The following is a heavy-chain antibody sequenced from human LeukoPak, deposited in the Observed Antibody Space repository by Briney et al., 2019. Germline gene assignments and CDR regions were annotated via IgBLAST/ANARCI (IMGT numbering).Heavy chain of an antibody. V-gene: IGHV4-59*01. CDR1: GGSISNYY. J-gene: IGHJ6*02. CDR2: IYYSGST. D-gene: IGHD4-17*01. Sequence: KASETLSLTCTVSGGSISNYYWSWIRQPPGKGLEWIGYIYYSGSTNYNPSLKSRVTMSVDTSKNQFSLKLSSVTAADTAVYYCARVGPTTAYYYYYGMDVWGQGTTVTVSS. CDR3: ARVGPTTAYYYYYGMDV.